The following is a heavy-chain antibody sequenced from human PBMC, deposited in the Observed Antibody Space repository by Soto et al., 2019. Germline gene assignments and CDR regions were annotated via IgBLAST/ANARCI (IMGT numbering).Heavy chain of an antibody. D-gene: IGHD3-9*01. CDR3: AREGVLRYFDWYALGGCFDP. CDR2: IYYSGST. J-gene: IGHJ5*02. CDR1: GGSISSGDYY. V-gene: IGHV4-30-4*01. Sequence: SETLSLTCTVSGGSISSGDYYWSWIRQPPGKGLEWIGYIYYSGSTYYNPSLKSRVTISVDTSKNQFSLKLSSVTAADTAVYYCAREGVLRYFDWYALGGCFDPWGQGTLVTVS.